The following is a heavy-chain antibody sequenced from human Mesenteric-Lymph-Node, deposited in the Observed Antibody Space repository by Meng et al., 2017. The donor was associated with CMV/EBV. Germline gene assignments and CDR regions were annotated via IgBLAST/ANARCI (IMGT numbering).Heavy chain of an antibody. CDR3: ARRTRNDAFDI. D-gene: IGHD1-14*01. CDR1: GGSISSYY. Sequence: GSLRLSCTVSGGSISSYYWSWIRQPPGKGLEWIGYIYYSGSTNYNPSLKSRVTISVDTSKNQFSLKLSSVTAADTAVYYCARRTRNDAFDIWGQGTMVTVSS. J-gene: IGHJ3*02. CDR2: IYYSGST. V-gene: IGHV4-59*01.